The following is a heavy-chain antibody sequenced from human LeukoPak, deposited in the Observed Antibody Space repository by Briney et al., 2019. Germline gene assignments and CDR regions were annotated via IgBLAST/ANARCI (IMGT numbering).Heavy chain of an antibody. J-gene: IGHJ4*02. CDR2: INPSGGST. V-gene: IGHV1-46*01. CDR1: GYTFTGYY. CDR3: ARRRHATLGVDY. Sequence: GASVKVSCKASGYTFTGYYMHWVRQAPGQGLEWMGIINPSGGSTSYAQKFQGRVTMTRDTSTSTVYMELSSLRSEDTAVYYCARRRHATLGVDYWGQGTLVTVSS. D-gene: IGHD1-26*01.